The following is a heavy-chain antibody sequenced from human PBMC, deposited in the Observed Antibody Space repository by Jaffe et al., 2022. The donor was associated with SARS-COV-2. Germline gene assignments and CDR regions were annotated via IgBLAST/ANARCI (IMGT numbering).Heavy chain of an antibody. D-gene: IGHD1-7*01. Sequence: QVQLVQSGAEVKKPGASVKVSCKASGYTFTSYAMHWVRQAPGQRLEWMGWINAGNGNTKYSQKFQGRVTITRDTSASTAYMELSSLRSEDTAVYYCARDGLVTGTSYYGMDVWGQGTTVTVSS. J-gene: IGHJ6*02. CDR3: ARDGLVTGTSYYGMDV. CDR1: GYTFTSYA. V-gene: IGHV1-3*01. CDR2: INAGNGNT.